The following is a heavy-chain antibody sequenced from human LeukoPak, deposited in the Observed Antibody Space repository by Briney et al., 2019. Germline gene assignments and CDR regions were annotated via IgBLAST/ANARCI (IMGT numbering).Heavy chain of an antibody. CDR3: ARHDDYGDWDY. CDR1: GGSISRSSYN. J-gene: IGHJ4*02. V-gene: IGHV4-39*01. Sequence: PSETLSLTSTVSGGSISRSSYNWGWIRQPPGKGLEWIGTFYYSGSTYYNPSLKSRVTISVDTSKTQFSLSLSSVTAADTAVYYCARHDDYGDWDYWGQGALVTVSS. D-gene: IGHD4-17*01. CDR2: FYYSGST.